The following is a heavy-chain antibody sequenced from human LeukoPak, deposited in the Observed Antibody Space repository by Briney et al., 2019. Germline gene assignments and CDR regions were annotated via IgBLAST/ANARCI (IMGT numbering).Heavy chain of an antibody. D-gene: IGHD2-2*01. CDR2: IGSSSSPI. J-gene: IGHJ3*02. CDR1: GLTFSTYS. CDR3: ARSGYCTSTSCLNGRGAFDI. V-gene: IGHV3-48*04. Sequence: GGCLRLSCAASGLTFSTYSMNWVRQAPRKGLEWGSDIGSSSSPIFYADSVKCRFTISRDTAKNSLYLQMNSLRPEDSAVYYCARSGYCTSTSCLNGRGAFDIWGQGTMVTVSS.